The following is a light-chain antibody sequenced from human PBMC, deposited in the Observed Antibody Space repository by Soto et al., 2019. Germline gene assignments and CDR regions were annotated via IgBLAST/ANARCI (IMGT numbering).Light chain of an antibody. CDR3: SSYTSSSTPYV. V-gene: IGLV2-14*01. CDR2: EVS. J-gene: IGLJ1*01. CDR1: SSDVGGYNY. Sequence: QSALTQPASLSGSPGQSITISCTGTSSDVGGYNYVSWYQQHPGKAPKLMIYEVSNRPSGVSNRFSGSKSGNTASLTISGLQAEDEADYYCSSYTSSSTPYVFGTGTKLTVL.